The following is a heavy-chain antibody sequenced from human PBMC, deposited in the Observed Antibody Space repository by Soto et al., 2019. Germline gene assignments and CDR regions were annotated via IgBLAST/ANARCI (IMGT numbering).Heavy chain of an antibody. D-gene: IGHD2-2*01. CDR3: ARGPGAQLLYFDL. Sequence: EGNLVESGGGLVRPGGSLRLSCAASGFTFSNSDMHWVRQTTGKGLEWLSGIGTVGDTYYPPSVRGRFTISRENAKNSLCLQNGGLRAEDTAVYFCARGPGAQLLYFDLWGRGTLVTLSS. J-gene: IGHJ2*01. CDR2: IGTVGDT. CDR1: GFTFSNSD. V-gene: IGHV3-13*01.